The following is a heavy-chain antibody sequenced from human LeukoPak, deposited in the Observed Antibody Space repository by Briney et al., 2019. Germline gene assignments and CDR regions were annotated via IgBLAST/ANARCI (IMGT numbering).Heavy chain of an antibody. CDR1: GFTFSDYY. Sequence: PGGSLRLSCAASGFTFSDYYMSWIRQAPGKGLEWVAYISGSGNTRYYADSVKGRFTISRDNAKNSLYLQMNSLRAEDTAVYYCAWGGMAAFDSWGQGTLVTVSS. J-gene: IGHJ4*02. D-gene: IGHD3-16*01. V-gene: IGHV3-11*04. CDR2: ISGSGNTR. CDR3: AWGGMAAFDS.